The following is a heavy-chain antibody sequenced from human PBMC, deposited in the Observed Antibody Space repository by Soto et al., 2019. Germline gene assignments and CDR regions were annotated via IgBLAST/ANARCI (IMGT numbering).Heavy chain of an antibody. Sequence: PGESLKISYKGSGYSFTSYWIGWVSQMPGKGLEWMGIIYPGDSDTRYSPSFQGQVTISADKSISTAYLQWSSLKASDTAMYYCARISERYYGSGSPPNWFDPWGQGTLVTVSS. CDR2: IYPGDSDT. V-gene: IGHV5-51*01. CDR3: ARISERYYGSGSPPNWFDP. CDR1: GYSFTSYW. J-gene: IGHJ5*02. D-gene: IGHD3-10*01.